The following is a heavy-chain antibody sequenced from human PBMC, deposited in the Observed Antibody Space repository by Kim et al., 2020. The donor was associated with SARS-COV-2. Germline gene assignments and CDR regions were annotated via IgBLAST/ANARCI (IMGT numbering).Heavy chain of an antibody. Sequence: SETLSLTCTVSGGSVNTGSYYWSWIRQAPGKGLEWIGYVYYSGSTIYNPSLKSRVTISIHTSRNQFSLKLSSVTAADTAMYYCARSRDYGDYGGGYWGQGTLVTVSS. J-gene: IGHJ4*02. CDR1: GGSVNTGSYY. CDR2: VYYSGST. CDR3: ARSRDYGDYGGGY. V-gene: IGHV4-61*01. D-gene: IGHD4-17*01.